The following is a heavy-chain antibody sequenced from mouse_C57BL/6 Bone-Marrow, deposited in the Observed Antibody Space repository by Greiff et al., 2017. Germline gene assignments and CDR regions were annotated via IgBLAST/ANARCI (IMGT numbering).Heavy chain of an antibody. V-gene: IGHV1-4*01. CDR3: ARGQCSDYVFAY. J-gene: IGHJ3*01. Sequence: VQGVESGAELARPGASVKMSCKASGYTFTSYTMHWVKQRPGQGLEWIGYINPSSGYTKYNQKFKDKATLTADKYSSTAYMQLSSLTSEDSAVFYGARGQCSDYVFAYWGQGTLVTVSA. CDR1: GYTFTSYT. D-gene: IGHD2-13*01. CDR2: INPSSGYT.